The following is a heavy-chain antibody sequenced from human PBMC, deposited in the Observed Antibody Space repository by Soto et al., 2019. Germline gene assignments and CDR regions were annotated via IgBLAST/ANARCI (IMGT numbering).Heavy chain of an antibody. CDR1: GFTFSSYA. Sequence: QPGGSLRLSCAASGFTFSSYAMHWVRQAPGKGLEYVSAISSNGGSTYYADSVKGRFTISRDNSKNTLYLQMGSLRAEDMAVYYCARTQSGLNLRGENWYFDLWGRGTLVTVSS. CDR2: ISSNGGST. D-gene: IGHD3-10*01. V-gene: IGHV3-64*02. J-gene: IGHJ2*01. CDR3: ARTQSGLNLRGENWYFDL.